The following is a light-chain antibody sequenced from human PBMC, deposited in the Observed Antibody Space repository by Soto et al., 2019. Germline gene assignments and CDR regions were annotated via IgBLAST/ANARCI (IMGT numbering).Light chain of an antibody. CDR3: QHYNNLPLT. V-gene: IGKV3-15*01. J-gene: IGKJ4*01. Sequence: EIVLTQSPATLSVSPGERATLSCRASQSVSSNLAWYQQKPGQAPRLLIYGASSRAPGIPARFSGSGSGTEFTLTISILQSEDFAVYYCQHYNNLPLTFGGGAKVEIK. CDR1: QSVSSN. CDR2: GAS.